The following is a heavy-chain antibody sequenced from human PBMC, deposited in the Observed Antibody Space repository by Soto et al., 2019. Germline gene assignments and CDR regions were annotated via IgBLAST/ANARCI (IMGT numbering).Heavy chain of an antibody. J-gene: IGHJ5*02. V-gene: IGHV4-31*03. D-gene: IGHD3-22*01. CDR3: ASIYDSSGYYYGNNWFDP. Sequence: SETLSHTCPFSGASISNGDYYWSWIRQHPGKGLEWIGYIYYSGSTYYNPSLKSRVTISVDTSKNQFSLKLSSVTAADTAVYYCASIYDSSGYYYGNNWFDPWGQGTLVTVSS. CDR2: IYYSGST. CDR1: GASISNGDYY.